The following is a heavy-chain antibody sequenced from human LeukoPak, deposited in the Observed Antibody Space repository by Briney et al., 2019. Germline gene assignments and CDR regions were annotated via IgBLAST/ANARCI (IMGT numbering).Heavy chain of an antibody. CDR3: AREGVDTVRVGFFEY. Sequence: SETLSLTCTVSGGSISSSSYYWGWIRQPPGKGLEWIGSIYYSGSTYYNPSLKSRVTISVDTSKNQFSLKLSSVTAADTAVYYCAREGVDTVRVGFFEYWGQGTLVTVSS. J-gene: IGHJ4*02. V-gene: IGHV4-39*02. CDR2: IYYSGST. CDR1: GGSISSSSYY. D-gene: IGHD5-18*01.